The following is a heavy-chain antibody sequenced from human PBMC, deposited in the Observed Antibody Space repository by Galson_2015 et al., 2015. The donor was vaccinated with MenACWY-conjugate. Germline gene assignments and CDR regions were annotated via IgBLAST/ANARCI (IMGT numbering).Heavy chain of an antibody. J-gene: IGHJ3*02. CDR3: ARRVSTTPKKDAFDI. CDR2: IYYSGST. Sequence: SETLSLTCTVSGGSISSSSYYRGWIRQPPGKGLEWIGSIYYSGSTYYNPSLKSRVTISVDTSKNQFSLKLSSVTAADTAVYYCARRVSTTPKKDAFDIWGQGTMVTVSS. D-gene: IGHD5/OR15-5a*01. V-gene: IGHV4-39*07. CDR1: GGSISSSSYY.